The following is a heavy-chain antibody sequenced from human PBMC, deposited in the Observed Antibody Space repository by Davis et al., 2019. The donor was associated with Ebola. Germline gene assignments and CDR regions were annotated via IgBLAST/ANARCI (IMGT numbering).Heavy chain of an antibody. CDR3: ARVWTTGDPDY. D-gene: IGHD3/OR15-3a*01. Sequence: GESLKISCGASGFSFSSYGMHWVRQAPGKGLEWVAVIWSDGSNEYYADSVKGRFTISRDNSKNTLYLQMNSLRAEDTAVYYCARVWTTGDPDYWGQGTLVTVSS. CDR2: IWSDGSNE. J-gene: IGHJ4*02. V-gene: IGHV3-33*01. CDR1: GFSFSSYG.